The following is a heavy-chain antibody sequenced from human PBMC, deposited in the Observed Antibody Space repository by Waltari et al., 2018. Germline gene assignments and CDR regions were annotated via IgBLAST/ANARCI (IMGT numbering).Heavy chain of an antibody. CDR3: ARVLRVRGERFSGYSSSWYDY. D-gene: IGHD6-13*01. Sequence: QVQLQQWGAGLLKPSETLSLTCAVYGGSFSGYYWSWIRQPPGKGLEWIGEINHSGSTNYNPALKSRVAISIDTSKNQFSLKLSSGAAADTAVYYCARVLRVRGERFSGYSSSWYDYWGQGTLVTVSS. CDR2: INHSGST. J-gene: IGHJ4*02. CDR1: GGSFSGYY. V-gene: IGHV4-34*01.